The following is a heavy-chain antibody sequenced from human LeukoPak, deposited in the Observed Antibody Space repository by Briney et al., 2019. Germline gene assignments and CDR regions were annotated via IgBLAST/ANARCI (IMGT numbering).Heavy chain of an antibody. Sequence: SVKVSCKASGGTFSSYAISWVRQAPGQGLEWMGGIIPIFGTANYAQKFQGRVTITTDESTSTAYMELSSLRSEDTAVYYCATFEGYGSGSYTDYWGQGTLVTVSS. CDR1: GGTFSSYA. CDR2: IIPIFGTA. CDR3: ATFEGYGSGSYTDY. V-gene: IGHV1-69*05. D-gene: IGHD3-10*01. J-gene: IGHJ4*02.